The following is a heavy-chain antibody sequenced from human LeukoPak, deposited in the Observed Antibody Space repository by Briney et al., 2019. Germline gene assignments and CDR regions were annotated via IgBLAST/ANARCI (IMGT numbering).Heavy chain of an antibody. CDR1: GGSLSNYY. V-gene: IGHV4-59*01. D-gene: IGHD2-21*01. CDR3: ARVEGEAGAPFDY. J-gene: IGHJ4*02. CDR2: MYYTGDT. Sequence: SETLSLTCTVSGGSLSNYYWSWIRQPPGEGLEWIGYMYYTGDTNYNPSLKGRVTISVDTSKNQFSLKLSSVTAADTAVYYCARVEGEAGAPFDYWGQGTLVTVSS.